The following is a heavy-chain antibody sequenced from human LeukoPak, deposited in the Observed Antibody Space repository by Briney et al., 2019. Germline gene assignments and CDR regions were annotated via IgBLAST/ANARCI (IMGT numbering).Heavy chain of an antibody. V-gene: IGHV4-31*03. D-gene: IGHD4-23*01. CDR3: ATTRAVGPLN. CDR2: IYYSGNT. CDR1: RGSINRDGYY. Sequence: SQTLSLTCTVSRGSINRDGYYWSWIRQHPGQGLEWIGFIYYSGNTYYNPSLESRVTISIDRSKNQFSLKLTSVTAADTAVYSCATTRAVGPLNWGPGTLVSISS. J-gene: IGHJ4*02.